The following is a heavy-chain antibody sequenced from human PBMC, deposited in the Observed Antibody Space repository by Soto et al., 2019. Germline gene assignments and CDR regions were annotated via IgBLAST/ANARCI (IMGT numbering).Heavy chain of an antibody. J-gene: IGHJ4*02. V-gene: IGHV4-31*03. CDR2: IYYNGST. D-gene: IGHD5-12*01. CDR1: SGSISSGGYY. Sequence: SETLSLTCTVSSGSISSGGYYWSWIRQHPGKGLECIGYIYYNGSTYYNPSLKSRVTISIDTSKNQFSLELSSVTAADTAVYFCARAAYSGYCLRGGFDFWGQGTMVT. CDR3: ARAAYSGYCLRGGFDF.